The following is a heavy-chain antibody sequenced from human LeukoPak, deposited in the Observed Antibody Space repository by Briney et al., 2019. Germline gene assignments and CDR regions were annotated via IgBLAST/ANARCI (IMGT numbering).Heavy chain of an antibody. Sequence: PSETLSLTCTVSGDSISSGYYYWSWIRQPPGKGLEWIGYIYYSGSTYYNPSLKSRVTISVDTSKNQFSLKLSSVTAADTAVYYCARGVVVVAALDYWGQGTLVTVSS. CDR2: IYYSGST. CDR1: GDSISSGYYY. D-gene: IGHD2-15*01. J-gene: IGHJ4*02. V-gene: IGHV4-30-4*01. CDR3: ARGVVVVAALDY.